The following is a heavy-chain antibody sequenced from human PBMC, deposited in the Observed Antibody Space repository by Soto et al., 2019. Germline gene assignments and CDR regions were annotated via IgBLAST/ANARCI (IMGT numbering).Heavy chain of an antibody. J-gene: IGHJ4*02. CDR2: VYYTGST. CDR3: ARMQYTGSNPPFDY. CDR1: CCSISPYY. D-gene: IGHD1-26*01. Sequence: SETLSLTCTVSCCSISPYYCSLIRQSPGVGLEMIGYVYYTGSTIYNPSLKSRLTISVDTSNNQFSLKLTSVTAADTAVYYCARMQYTGSNPPFDYWGRGILVTVSP. V-gene: IGHV4-59*01.